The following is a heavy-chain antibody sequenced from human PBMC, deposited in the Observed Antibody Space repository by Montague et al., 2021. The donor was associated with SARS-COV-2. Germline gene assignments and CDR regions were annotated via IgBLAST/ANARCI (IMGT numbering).Heavy chain of an antibody. CDR3: AREGGRFQPWLRGDDAYDL. CDR2: IYYSGST. V-gene: IGHV4-31*03. CDR1: GGSISDGGYS. J-gene: IGHJ3*01. Sequence: TLSLTCTVSGGSISDGGYSWTWIRQLPGKGLEWIGCIYYSGSTFYNPSLKSRLTISVDTSKNQFSLKLSSVTAADTAVYYCAREGGRFQPWLRGDDAYDLWGQGTMVTVSS. D-gene: IGHD3-10*01.